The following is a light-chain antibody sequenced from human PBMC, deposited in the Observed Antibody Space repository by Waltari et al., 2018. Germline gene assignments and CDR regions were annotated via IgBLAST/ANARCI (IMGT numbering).Light chain of an antibody. CDR3: QQHNSYPLT. V-gene: IGKV1-16*01. CDR2: YVS. J-gene: IGKJ4*01. CDR1: QDINNY. Sequence: DIQMTQSPSSLSASVGDTVTITCRTSQDINNYLVWYQQKPGKAPKPLIYYVSNLESGVPSRFSGSESGTDFTLTISSLQPEDFATNYCQQHNSYPLTFGRGTKVEIK.